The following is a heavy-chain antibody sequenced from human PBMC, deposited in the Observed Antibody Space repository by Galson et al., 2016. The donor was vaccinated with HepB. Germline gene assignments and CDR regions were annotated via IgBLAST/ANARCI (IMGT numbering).Heavy chain of an antibody. J-gene: IGHJ3*02. CDR3: ARNMYGAATNYIGDVFDI. Sequence: SLRLSCAVSGLTVSGDYMSWVRQAPGKGLEWVSVLYRDGSKYYADSVEGRFTISRDNSRNTLYLQMNSLRAEDTAMYYCARNMYGAATNYIGDVFDIWGQGTMVTVSS. V-gene: IGHV3-53*01. D-gene: IGHD3-10*01. CDR2: LYRDGSK. CDR1: GLTVSGDY.